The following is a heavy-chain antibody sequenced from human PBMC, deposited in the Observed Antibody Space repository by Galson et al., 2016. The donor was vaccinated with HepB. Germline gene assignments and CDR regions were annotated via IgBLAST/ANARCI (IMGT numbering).Heavy chain of an antibody. V-gene: IGHV1-46*01. D-gene: IGHD2-21*01. J-gene: IGHJ6*03. CDR1: GYTFTSNW. Sequence: SVKVSCKASGYTFTSNWIHWVRQAAGQGPEWMGVINPSGRTVSYAPKFRGRVTMTRDTSTSTVYMRLSSLTSEDTAVYYCARDPLSDTSVDAYYYYHMDVWGTGTTVAVSS. CDR2: INPSGRTV. CDR3: ARDPLSDTSVDAYYYYHMDV.